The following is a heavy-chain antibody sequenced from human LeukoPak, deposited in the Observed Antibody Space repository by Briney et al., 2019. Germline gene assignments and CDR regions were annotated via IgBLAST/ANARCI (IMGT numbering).Heavy chain of an antibody. Sequence: ASVKVSCKASGYTFTSYYMHWVRQAPGQGLEWMGIINPSGGSTSYAQKFQGRVTMTRDMSTSTVYMELSSLRSEDTAVYYCAREVQRMGISAAGTEYSYYYMDVWGKGTTVTISS. CDR2: INPSGGST. CDR1: GYTFTSYY. D-gene: IGHD6-13*01. CDR3: AREVQRMGISAAGTEYSYYYMDV. J-gene: IGHJ6*03. V-gene: IGHV1-46*01.